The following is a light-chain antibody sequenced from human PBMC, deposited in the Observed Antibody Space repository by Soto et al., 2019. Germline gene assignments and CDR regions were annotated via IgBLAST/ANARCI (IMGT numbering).Light chain of an antibody. J-gene: IGKJ2*01. V-gene: IGKV2-30*01. Sequence: DVVMTQSPLSLPVTLGQPASISCRSSQSLVTSDGNTYLNWFQQRPGQSPRRLIYKVSNRGSGVTDRFSGSESGTDFTLKISRVEAEDVGVYYCMQGTHWPYTFGQGTKLEIK. CDR2: KVS. CDR1: QSLVTSDGNTY. CDR3: MQGTHWPYT.